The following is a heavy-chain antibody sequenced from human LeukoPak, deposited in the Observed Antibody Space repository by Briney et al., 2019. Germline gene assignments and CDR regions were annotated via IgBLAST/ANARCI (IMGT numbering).Heavy chain of an antibody. V-gene: IGHV3-21*01. CDR2: ISSSSSYI. J-gene: IGHJ3*02. D-gene: IGHD4-17*01. Sequence: PGGSLRLSCAASGFTFSSYWMHWVRQAPGKGQVWVSSISSSSSYIYYADSVKGRFTISRDNAKNSLYLQMNSLRAEDTAVYYCARGGHGDYVQAFDIWGQGTMVTVSS. CDR1: GFTFSSYW. CDR3: ARGGHGDYVQAFDI.